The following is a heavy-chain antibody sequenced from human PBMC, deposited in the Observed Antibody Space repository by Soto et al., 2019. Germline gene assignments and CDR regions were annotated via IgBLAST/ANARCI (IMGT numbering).Heavy chain of an antibody. CDR3: ARDRMGSGYDYDDAFDI. Sequence: NPSETLSLTCAVSSGSISSSNWWSWVRQPPGKGLEWIGEIYHSGSTNYNPSLKSRVTISVDKSKNQFSLKLSSVTAADTAVYFCARDRMGSGYDYDDAFDIWGQGTMVTVSS. V-gene: IGHV4-4*02. J-gene: IGHJ3*02. CDR1: SGSISSSNW. CDR2: IYHSGST. D-gene: IGHD5-12*01.